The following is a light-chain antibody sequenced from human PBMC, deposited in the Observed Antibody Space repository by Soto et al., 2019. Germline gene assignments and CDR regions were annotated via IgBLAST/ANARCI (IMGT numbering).Light chain of an antibody. CDR1: SGDVGYFDY. CDR2: DVN. V-gene: IGLV2-11*01. CDR3: CSYAGRYTYV. J-gene: IGLJ1*01. Sequence: QSALTQPRSVSGSPGQSVTVSCTGSSGDVGYFDYVSWYQHLPGEVPKLIIYDVNKRPSGVPDRFSGSKSGYTASLTISGLQAEDEADYYCCSYAGRYTYVFGTGSKVTVL.